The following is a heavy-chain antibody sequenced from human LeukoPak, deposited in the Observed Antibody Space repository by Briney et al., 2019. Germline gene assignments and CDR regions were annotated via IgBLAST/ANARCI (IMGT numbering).Heavy chain of an antibody. V-gene: IGHV1-18*01. Sequence: GASVKVSCKASGYSFIGYGIRGGRQAPGQGLEGMGGVSANNGYTKYAQKVQGRVTVTTDTSTSTAYMELRSLRSDDTAVYYCARGATASAGTTLDYWGQGTLVTVSS. CDR3: ARGATASAGTTLDY. J-gene: IGHJ4*02. D-gene: IGHD6-13*01. CDR2: VSANNGYT. CDR1: GYSFIGYG.